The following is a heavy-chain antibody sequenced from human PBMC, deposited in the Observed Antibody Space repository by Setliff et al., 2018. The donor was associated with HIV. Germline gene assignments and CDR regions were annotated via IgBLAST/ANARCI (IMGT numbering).Heavy chain of an antibody. CDR2: IKSQADGATT. CDR3: TRDQPRYYNFWSGPDAFDI. D-gene: IGHD3-3*01. Sequence: TGGSLRLSCAASGFSFSHAWMSWVRQAPGKGLEWVGRIKSQADGATTDYAAPVKGRFIISRDDSKNTLYLQLNSLKTEDTAVYYCTRDQPRYYNFWSGPDAFDIWGQGTMVTVSS. J-gene: IGHJ3*02. CDR1: GFSFSHAW. V-gene: IGHV3-15*01.